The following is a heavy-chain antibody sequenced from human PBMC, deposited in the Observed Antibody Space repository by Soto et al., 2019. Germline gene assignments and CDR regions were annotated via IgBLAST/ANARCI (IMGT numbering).Heavy chain of an antibody. Sequence: PSETLSLTCAVYGGSFSGYYWSWIRQPPGKGLEWIGEINHSGSTNYNPSLKSRVTISVDTSKNQFSLKLSSVTAADTAVYYCARGEIAAAGTDYWGQGTLVTVS. V-gene: IGHV4-34*01. CDR3: ARGEIAAAGTDY. J-gene: IGHJ4*02. CDR1: GGSFSGYY. D-gene: IGHD6-13*01. CDR2: INHSGST.